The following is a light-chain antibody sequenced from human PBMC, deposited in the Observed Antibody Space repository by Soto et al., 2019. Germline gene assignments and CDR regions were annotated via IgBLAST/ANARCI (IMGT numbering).Light chain of an antibody. CDR3: KTWDSNPHVV. J-gene: IGLJ2*01. CDR2: LEGSGSY. CDR1: SGHSSYI. V-gene: IGLV4-60*03. Sequence: QYVLTQSSSASASLGSSVKLTCTLSSGHSSYIIAWHQQQLGKAPRYLMKLEGSGSYNKGSGVPDRFSGSSSGADRYLTISNLQSEDEADYYCKTWDSNPHVVFGGGTKLTVL.